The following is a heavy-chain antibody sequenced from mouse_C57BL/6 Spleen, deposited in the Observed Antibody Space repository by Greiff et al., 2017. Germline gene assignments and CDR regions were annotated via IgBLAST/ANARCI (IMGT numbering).Heavy chain of an antibody. D-gene: IGHD1-1*01. J-gene: IGHJ1*03. CDR3: ASSSRSSYGYFDV. V-gene: IGHV5-17*01. CDR1: GFTFSDYG. Sequence: EVKLMESGGGLVKPGGSLKLSCAASGFTFSDYGMHWVRQAPEKGLEWVAYISSGSSTIYYADTVKGRFTISRDNAKNTLFLQMTSLRSEDTAMYYCASSSRSSYGYFDVWGTGTTVTVSS. CDR2: ISSGSSTI.